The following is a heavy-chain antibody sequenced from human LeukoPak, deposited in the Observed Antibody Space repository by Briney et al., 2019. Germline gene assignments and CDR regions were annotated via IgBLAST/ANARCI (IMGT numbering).Heavy chain of an antibody. CDR3: ARGRSATMFDY. V-gene: IGHV4-4*07. CDR1: GGSISSYY. J-gene: IGHJ4*02. Sequence: SETLSLTCTVSGGSISSYYWSWIRQPAGKGLEWIGRIYTSGSPNYDPSLKSRVTMSVDTSKNQFSLKLRSMTAADTALYYCARGRSATMFDYWGQGTLVTVSS. D-gene: IGHD3-10*01. CDR2: IYTSGSP.